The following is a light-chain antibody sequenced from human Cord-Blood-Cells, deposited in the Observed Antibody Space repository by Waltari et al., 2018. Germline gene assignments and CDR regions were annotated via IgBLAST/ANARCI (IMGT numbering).Light chain of an antibody. CDR2: AAS. V-gene: IGKV1-39*01. CDR3: QQSYSTPLT. J-gene: IGKJ3*01. CDR1: QSISSY. Sequence: DIQMTQSPSSLSASVGDRVTITCRASQSISSYLNWYQQKPGKAPKLLIYAASSLQIGVPSRFSGSGSGTDFTLTISSLQPEDFATYYCQQSYSTPLTFGPGTKVDIK.